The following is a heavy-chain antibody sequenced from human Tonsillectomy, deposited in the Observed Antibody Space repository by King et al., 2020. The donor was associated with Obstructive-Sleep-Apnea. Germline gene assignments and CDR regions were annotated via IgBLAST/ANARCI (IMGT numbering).Heavy chain of an antibody. CDR2: INPSGGTT. Sequence: QLVQSGAEVKKPGASVKVSCKASGYTFTSYYMHWVRQAPGQGLEWMGVINPSGGTTTYAQKFQGRVTMTRDTSTSTIYMEMSSLRSEDTAVYYCAREGLAEQLVFFDYWGQGTLVTVSS. CDR3: AREGLAEQLVFFDY. D-gene: IGHD6-13*01. J-gene: IGHJ4*02. V-gene: IGHV1-46*01. CDR1: GYTFTSYY.